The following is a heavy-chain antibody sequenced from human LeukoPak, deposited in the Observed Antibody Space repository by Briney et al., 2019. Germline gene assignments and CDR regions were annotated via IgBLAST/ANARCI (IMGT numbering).Heavy chain of an antibody. D-gene: IGHD2-2*03. CDR2: ISAYNGNT. J-gene: IGHJ3*02. V-gene: IGHV1-18*01. Sequence: GASVKVSCKASGYTFTSYGISWVRQAPGQGLEWMGWISAYNGNTNYAQKLQGRVTMTTDTSTSTAYMELRSLRSDDTAVYYCARVDIVVVPAAWLREYVSRAFDIWGQGTMVTVSS. CDR3: ARVDIVVVPAAWLREYVSRAFDI. CDR1: GYTFTSYG.